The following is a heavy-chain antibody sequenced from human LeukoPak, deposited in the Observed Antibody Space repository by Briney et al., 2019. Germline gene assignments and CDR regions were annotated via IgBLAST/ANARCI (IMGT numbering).Heavy chain of an antibody. CDR1: GGSFSGYY. Sequence: SETLSLTCAVYGGSFSGYYWSWIRQPPGKGLEWIGEINHSGSTNYNPSLKSRVTISVDTSKNQFSLKLSSVTAADTAVYYCARPGTWFGEGIDYWGQGTLVTVSS. CDR2: INHSGST. CDR3: ARPGTWFGEGIDY. D-gene: IGHD3-10*01. V-gene: IGHV4-34*01. J-gene: IGHJ4*02.